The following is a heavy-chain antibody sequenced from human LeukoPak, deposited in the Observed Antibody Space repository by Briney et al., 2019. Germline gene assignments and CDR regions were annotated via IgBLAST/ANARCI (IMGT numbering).Heavy chain of an antibody. CDR1: GLTFSSYG. Sequence: GRSLRLSCAASGLTFSSYGTHWVRQAPGKGLEWVAVIWYDGSNKYYADSVKGRFTISRDNSKNTLYLQMNSLRAEDTAVYYCARDLAVGYYYYGMDVWGQGTTVTVSS. D-gene: IGHD6-19*01. V-gene: IGHV3-33*01. CDR2: IWYDGSNK. CDR3: ARDLAVGYYYYGMDV. J-gene: IGHJ6*02.